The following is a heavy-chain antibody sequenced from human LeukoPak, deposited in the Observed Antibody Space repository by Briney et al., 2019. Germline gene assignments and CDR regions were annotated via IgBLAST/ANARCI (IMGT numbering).Heavy chain of an antibody. J-gene: IGHJ6*02. Sequence: GGSLRLSCAASGFTFSSYAMHWVRQAPGKGLEWVAVISYDGSNKYYADSVKGRFTISRDNSKSTLYLQMNSLRAEDTAVYYCARDLRCSGGSCYSGPPYGMDVWGQGTTVTVTS. CDR1: GFTFSSYA. V-gene: IGHV3-30-3*01. CDR2: ISYDGSNK. CDR3: ARDLRCSGGSCYSGPPYGMDV. D-gene: IGHD2-15*01.